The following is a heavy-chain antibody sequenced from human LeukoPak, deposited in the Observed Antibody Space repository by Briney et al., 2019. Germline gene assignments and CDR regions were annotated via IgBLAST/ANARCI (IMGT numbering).Heavy chain of an antibody. V-gene: IGHV3-11*01. Sequence: PGGSLSLSCVASGFTFSDHSMMWIRQAPGKGLEWVSYISSSGSTIYYADSVKGRFTISRDNAKNSLYLQMNSLRAEDTAVYYCARDSQTDGSGSEGNFDYWGQGTLVTVSS. D-gene: IGHD3-10*01. CDR3: ARDSQTDGSGSEGNFDY. CDR2: ISSSGSTI. CDR1: GFTFSDHS. J-gene: IGHJ4*02.